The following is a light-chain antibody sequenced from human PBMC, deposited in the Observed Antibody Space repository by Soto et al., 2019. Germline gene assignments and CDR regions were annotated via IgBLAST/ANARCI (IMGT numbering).Light chain of an antibody. V-gene: IGLV2-11*01. Sequence: QSALTQPRSVSGSPGQSVTISCTGTSSDVGGYNYVSWYQQHPGKAPKLMIDDVSKRPSGVPDRFSGSKSGNTASLTISGLQAEDEAEYYCCSCAGSYTVVFGTGTKLTVL. CDR1: SSDVGGYNY. J-gene: IGLJ1*01. CDR3: CSCAGSYTVV. CDR2: DVS.